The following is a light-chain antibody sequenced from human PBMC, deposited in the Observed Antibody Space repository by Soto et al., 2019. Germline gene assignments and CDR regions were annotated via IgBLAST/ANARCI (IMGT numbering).Light chain of an antibody. J-gene: IGKJ4*01. CDR1: QSISSW. CDR3: LQHNIYPLA. V-gene: IGKV1-5*01. Sequence: DIQITQSPSTLSASVGDRVTITCRASQSISSWLAWYQQTTGKAPRRLIYAASSLQSGVPSRFRGRGSGTEFTLPISRLQPEDSEIYYCLQHNIYPLAFGGGTKVDIK. CDR2: AAS.